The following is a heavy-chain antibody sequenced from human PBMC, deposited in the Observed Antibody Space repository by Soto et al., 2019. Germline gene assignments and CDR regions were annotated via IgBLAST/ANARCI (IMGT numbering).Heavy chain of an antibody. CDR2: IKSKTDGGTT. CDR1: GFTFSNAW. J-gene: IGHJ4*02. V-gene: IGHV3-15*01. Sequence: GSLRLSCAASGFTFSNAWMSWVRQAPGKGLEWVGRIKSKTDGGTTDYAAPVKGRFTISRDDSKNTLYLQMNSLKTEDTAVYYCTTDKIDYGDYGVDEYFDYWGQGTLVTVSS. CDR3: TTDKIDYGDYGVDEYFDY. D-gene: IGHD4-17*01.